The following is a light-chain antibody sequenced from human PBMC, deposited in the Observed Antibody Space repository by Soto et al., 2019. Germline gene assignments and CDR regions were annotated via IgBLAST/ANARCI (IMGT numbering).Light chain of an antibody. CDR3: QQTYSTLIT. V-gene: IGKV1-39*01. CDR2: AAT. CDR1: QTISTY. Sequence: DIQMTQSPSSLSASVGDRVTITCRAGQTISTYLNWYQHKPGKAPKLLIYAATNLQSGVPSRFSGSGSATHVTLTISSLQPDDFATYYCQQTYSTLITXGQGTRLEIK. J-gene: IGKJ5*01.